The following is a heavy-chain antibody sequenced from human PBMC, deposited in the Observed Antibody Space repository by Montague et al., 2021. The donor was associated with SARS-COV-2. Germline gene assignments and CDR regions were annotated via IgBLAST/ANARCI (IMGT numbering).Heavy chain of an antibody. Sequence: SETLSLTCTVSGGSISSSSNYRGWIRQPPGKGLEWIGSIYYSGSTYYNSSLKSRGTISVDTSKNQFSLKLNSVTAADTAVYYCARLVWFGELSSENWFDPWGPGTLVTVSS. CDR3: ARLVWFGELSSENWFDP. CDR2: IYYSGST. D-gene: IGHD3-10*01. J-gene: IGHJ5*02. V-gene: IGHV4-39*01. CDR1: GGSISSSSNY.